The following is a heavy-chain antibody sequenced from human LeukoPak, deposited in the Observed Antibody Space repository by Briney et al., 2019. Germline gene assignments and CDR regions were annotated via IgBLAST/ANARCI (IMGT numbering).Heavy chain of an antibody. J-gene: IGHJ4*02. V-gene: IGHV3-48*01. Sequence: GGSLRLSCAASGFTFSSYSMNWVRQAPGKGLEWVSYISSSSSTIYYADSVKGRFTISRDNAKNSLYLQMNSLRAEDTAVYYCARQELLWFGELLTFDYWGQGTLVTVSS. CDR1: GFTFSSYS. CDR3: ARQELLWFGELLTFDY. CDR2: ISSSSSTI. D-gene: IGHD3-10*01.